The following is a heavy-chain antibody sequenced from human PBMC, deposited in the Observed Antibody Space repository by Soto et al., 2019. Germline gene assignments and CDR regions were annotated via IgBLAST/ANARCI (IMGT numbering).Heavy chain of an antibody. CDR2: ISGSGDGT. CDR1: GFTVGSHA. Sequence: GGSLRLSCAASGFTVGSHAMSWVRQAPGKGLEWVSSISGSGDGTYYGDSVRGRFTISRDSSSSTLYLQMDNLRGEDTAVYFCTRSRRSILMVYGFGGMDVWGQGTTVTVSS. J-gene: IGHJ6*02. V-gene: IGHV3-23*01. CDR3: TRSRRSILMVYGFGGMDV. D-gene: IGHD2-8*01.